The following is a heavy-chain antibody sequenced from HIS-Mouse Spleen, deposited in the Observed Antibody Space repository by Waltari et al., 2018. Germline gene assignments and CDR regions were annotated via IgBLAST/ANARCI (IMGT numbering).Heavy chain of an antibody. CDR2: ISYDGSNK. J-gene: IGHJ4*02. Sequence: QVQLVESGGGVVQPGRSLSLSCAPSGFTVSSYGMHWVRQAPGKGLEWVAVISYDGSNKYYADSVKGRFTISRDNSKNTLYLQMNSLRAEDTAVYYCAKDKHHAFDYWGQGTLVTVSS. CDR3: AKDKHHAFDY. V-gene: IGHV3-30*18. CDR1: GFTVSSYG.